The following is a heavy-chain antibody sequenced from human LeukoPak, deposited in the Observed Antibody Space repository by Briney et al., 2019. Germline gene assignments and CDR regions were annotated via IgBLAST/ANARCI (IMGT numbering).Heavy chain of an antibody. CDR2: INQDGSEK. V-gene: IGHV3-7*01. J-gene: IGHJ4*02. CDR1: GFSFRSYW. D-gene: IGHD4-17*01. Sequence: GGSLRLSCAASGFSFRSYWMSWVRQAPGKGLEWVANINQDGSEKYYVDSVKGRFTISRDNAKNSLYLQMNSLRAEDTAVYYCARDDYGETFDYWGQGTLVTVSS. CDR3: ARDDYGETFDY.